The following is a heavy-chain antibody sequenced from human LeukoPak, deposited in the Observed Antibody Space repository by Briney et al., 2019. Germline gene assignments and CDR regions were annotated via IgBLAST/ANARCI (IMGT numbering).Heavy chain of an antibody. CDR3: ARHDYGSGSYGPNYYYYGMDV. CDR1: GYSFTSYW. CDR2: IYPGDSDT. V-gene: IGHV5-51*01. Sequence: GESLKISCKGSGYSFTSYWIGWVRQMPGKGLEWMGIIYPGDSDTRYSPSFQGQVTISADKSISTAYLQWSSLKASDTAMYYCARHDYGSGSYGPNYYYYGMDVWGQGTTVTVSS. D-gene: IGHD3-10*01. J-gene: IGHJ6*02.